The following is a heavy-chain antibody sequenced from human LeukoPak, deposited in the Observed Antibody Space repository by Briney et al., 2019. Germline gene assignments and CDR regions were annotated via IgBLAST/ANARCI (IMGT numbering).Heavy chain of an antibody. CDR3: ARAYGSGIKMDY. CDR1: GGSFSGYY. D-gene: IGHD3-10*01. J-gene: IGHJ4*02. CDR2: INHSGST. Sequence: SETLSLTCAVYGGSFSGYYWSWIRQPPGKGLEWIGEINHSGSTNYNPSLKSRVTISVDTSKNQFSLKLSSVTAADTAVYYCARAYGSGIKMDYWGQGTLVTVSS. V-gene: IGHV4-34*01.